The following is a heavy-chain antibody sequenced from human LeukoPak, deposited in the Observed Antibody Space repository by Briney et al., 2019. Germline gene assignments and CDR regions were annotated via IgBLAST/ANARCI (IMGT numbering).Heavy chain of an antibody. CDR1: GGSISSYY. J-gene: IGHJ5*02. CDR2: IYYSGST. CDR3: ASSLYCSGGSCYGIDP. V-gene: IGHV4-59*01. D-gene: IGHD2-15*01. Sequence: SETLSLTCTVSGGSISSYYWSWIRQPPGKGLEWIGYIYYSGSTNYNPSLKSRVTISVDTSKNKFSLKLSSVTAADTAVYYCASSLYCSGGSCYGIDPWGQGTLVTVSS.